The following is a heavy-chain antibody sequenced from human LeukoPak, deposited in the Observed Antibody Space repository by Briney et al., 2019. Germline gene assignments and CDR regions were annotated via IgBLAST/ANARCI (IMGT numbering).Heavy chain of an antibody. Sequence: SVKVSCKASGGTFSTYAVSWVRQAPGQGLEWMGGIIPIFGTAKYARKFQGRVTITTDESSSTAYVELSSLRSEDTAVYYCARGPLYYDDSGYPPKPLYYFDYWGQGTLVTASS. CDR3: ARGPLYYDDSGYPPKPLYYFDY. CDR1: GGTFSTYA. D-gene: IGHD3-22*01. J-gene: IGHJ4*02. V-gene: IGHV1-69*05. CDR2: IIPIFGTA.